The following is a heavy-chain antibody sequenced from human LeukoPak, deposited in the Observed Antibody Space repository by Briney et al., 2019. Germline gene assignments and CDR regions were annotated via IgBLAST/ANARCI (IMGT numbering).Heavy chain of an antibody. Sequence: GGSLRLSCAASGFTFSSYAMSWVRQAPGKGLEWVSAISGSGGSTYYADSVKGRFTISRDNAKNSLYLQMNSLRAEDTAVYYCARGADMITFGGDYYMDVWGKGTTVTISS. CDR2: ISGSGGST. D-gene: IGHD3-16*01. CDR3: ARGADMITFGGDYYMDV. CDR1: GFTFSSYA. V-gene: IGHV3-23*01. J-gene: IGHJ6*03.